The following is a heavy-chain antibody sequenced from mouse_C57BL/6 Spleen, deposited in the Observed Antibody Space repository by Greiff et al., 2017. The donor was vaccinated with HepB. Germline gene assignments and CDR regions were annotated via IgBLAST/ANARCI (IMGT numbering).Heavy chain of an antibody. D-gene: IGHD1-1*01. CDR1: GYTFTSYW. CDR2: INPSNGGT. Sequence: QVHVKQPGTELVKPGASVKLSCKASGYTFTSYWMHWVKQRPGQGLEWIGNINPSNGGTNYNEKFKSKATLTVDKSSSTAYMQLSSLTSEDSAVYYCARTPYYYGSSFAYWGQGTLVTVSA. V-gene: IGHV1-53*01. J-gene: IGHJ3*01. CDR3: ARTPYYYGSSFAY.